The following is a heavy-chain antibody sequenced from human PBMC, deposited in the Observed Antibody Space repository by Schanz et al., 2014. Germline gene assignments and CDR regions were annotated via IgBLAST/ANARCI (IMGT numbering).Heavy chain of an antibody. V-gene: IGHV4-4*02. CDR2: IIHDGRT. Sequence: QVQLQESGPGLVKPSGTLSLTCAVSGVSISSTNWWHWVRQSPGKGLEWLGEIIHDGRTNYNPSLGSRVPISLAKSENQFSRELPSVTAADTALYFCARVKQGCSDTSCVLDPWGQGTLVTVSS. CDR3: ARVKQGCSDTSCVLDP. CDR1: GVSISSTNW. J-gene: IGHJ5*02. D-gene: IGHD2-2*01.